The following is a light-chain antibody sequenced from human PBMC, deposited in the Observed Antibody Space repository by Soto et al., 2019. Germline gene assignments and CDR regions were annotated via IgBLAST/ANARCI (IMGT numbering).Light chain of an antibody. CDR2: AAS. CDR1: QSISSY. Sequence: DIQMTQSPSSLSASVGDRVTITCRASQSISSYLNWYQQKPGKAPKLLIYAASSLQSGVPSRFSGSGSGTELTLTISSLQPDDFATYYCQHYSTVWAFGQGTKVDI. V-gene: IGKV1-39*01. CDR3: QHYSTVWA. J-gene: IGKJ1*01.